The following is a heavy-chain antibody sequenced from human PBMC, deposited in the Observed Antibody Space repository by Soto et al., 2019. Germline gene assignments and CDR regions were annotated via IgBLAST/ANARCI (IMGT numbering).Heavy chain of an antibody. D-gene: IGHD5-18*01. V-gene: IGHV1-69*05. CDR3: ARDLSGYSYGPFDY. J-gene: IGHJ4*02. Sequence: SVKVSCKASGGTFSSYAISWVRQAPGQGLEWMGGIIPIFGTANYAQKLQGRVTMTTDTSTSTAYMELRSLRSDDTAVYYCARDLSGYSYGPFDYWGQGTLVTVSS. CDR1: GGTFSSYA. CDR2: IIPIFGTA.